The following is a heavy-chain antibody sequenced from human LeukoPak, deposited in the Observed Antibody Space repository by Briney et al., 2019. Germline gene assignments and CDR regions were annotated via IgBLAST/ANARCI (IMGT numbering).Heavy chain of an antibody. D-gene: IGHD3-10*01. CDR1: GGTFSSYA. CDR2: IIPILGIA. Sequence: SVKVSCKASGGTFSSYAISWVRQAPGQGLEWMGRIIPILGIANYAQKFQGRVTITADKSTSTAYMELSSLRSGDTAVYYCAKAFPHHYYGSGNYYYGMDVWGQGTTVTVSS. CDR3: AKAFPHHYYGSGNYYYGMDV. V-gene: IGHV1-69*04. J-gene: IGHJ6*02.